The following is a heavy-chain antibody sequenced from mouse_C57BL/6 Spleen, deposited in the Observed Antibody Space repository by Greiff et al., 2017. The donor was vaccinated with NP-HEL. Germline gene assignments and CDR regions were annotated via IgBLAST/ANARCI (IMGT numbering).Heavy chain of an antibody. V-gene: IGHV1-74*01. CDR3: AIRGYDGSDYFDC. CDR2: IHPSDSDT. D-gene: IGHD2-3*01. Sequence: VQLQQPGAELVKPGASVKVSCKASGYTFTSYWMHWVKQRPGQGLEWIGRIHPSDSDTHYNQKFKGKAKLTVDKSSSTAYMQLSSLTSEDSAVYYCAIRGYDGSDYFDCWGHGTTLTVSS. J-gene: IGHJ2*01. CDR1: GYTFTSYW.